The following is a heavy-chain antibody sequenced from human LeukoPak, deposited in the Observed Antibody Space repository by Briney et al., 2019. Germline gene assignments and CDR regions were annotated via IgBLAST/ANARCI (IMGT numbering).Heavy chain of an antibody. CDR1: GFTFSSYW. CDR2: INQDGGEN. V-gene: IGHV3-7*05. J-gene: IGHJ4*02. CDR3: ARRPGYCSGGSCYPFDY. Sequence: PGGSLRLSCAASGFTFSSYWMSWVRQAPGKGLEWVANINQDGGENYCVDSVKGRFTISRDNAKNSLYLQMNSLRAEDTAVYYCARRPGYCSGGSCYPFDYWGQGAVVTVSS. D-gene: IGHD2-15*01.